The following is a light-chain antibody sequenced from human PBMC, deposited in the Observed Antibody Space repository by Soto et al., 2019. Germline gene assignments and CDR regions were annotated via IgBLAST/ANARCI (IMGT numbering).Light chain of an antibody. V-gene: IGKV1-5*03. CDR1: QSISSW. J-gene: IGKJ1*01. CDR3: QQYITYPGT. CDR2: KAS. Sequence: DIQMTQSPSTLSASVGDRVTISCRASQSISSWLAWYQQKPGKAPKLLVYKASSLESGVPSRFSGSGSGTEFTLTIRSLQPDDFATYYCQQYITYPGTFGQGTKVEIK.